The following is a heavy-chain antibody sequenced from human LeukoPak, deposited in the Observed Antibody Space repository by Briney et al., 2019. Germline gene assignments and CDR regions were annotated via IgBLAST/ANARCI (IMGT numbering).Heavy chain of an antibody. Sequence: GASVKVSCKASGYTFTSYGISWVRQAPGQGLEWMGWISAYNGNTNYAQKLQGRVTMTTDTSTSTAYMELRSLRSDDTAVYYCARVRYYDFWSGYYTGYYYYMDVWGKGTTVTVSS. V-gene: IGHV1-18*01. D-gene: IGHD3-3*01. J-gene: IGHJ6*03. CDR3: ARVRYYDFWSGYYTGYYYYMDV. CDR2: ISAYNGNT. CDR1: GYTFTSYG.